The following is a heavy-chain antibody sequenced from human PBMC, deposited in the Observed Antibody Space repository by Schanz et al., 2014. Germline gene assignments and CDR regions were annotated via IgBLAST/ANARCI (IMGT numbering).Heavy chain of an antibody. CDR1: GITFSDYA. V-gene: IGHV3-23*01. CDR3: AGDTLWFGDINDAFDV. CDR2: IASGGSHT. D-gene: IGHD3-10*01. J-gene: IGHJ3*01. Sequence: EVQLLESGGALEQPGGSLRLSCAASGITFSDYAMSWVRQAPGKGLEWVSTIASGGSHTFYADSVTGRFTISGDNSKNTLFLQMNSRRVEDTAMYYCAGDTLWFGDINDAFDVWGHGTMVTVS.